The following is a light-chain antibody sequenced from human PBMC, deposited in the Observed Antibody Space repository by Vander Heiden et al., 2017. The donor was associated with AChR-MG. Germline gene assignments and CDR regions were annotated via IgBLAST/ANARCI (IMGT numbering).Light chain of an antibody. J-gene: IGLJ2*01. CDR1: EIGSKR. CDR3: QVWDSSSDHVI. V-gene: IGLV3-21*02. Sequence: SYVLTQPPSVSVAPGQTARITCGGNEIGSKRVHWHQQKPGQAPVLVVYDDSGRPSGIPERFSGSNSGNTATLTISRVEAGDEADYFCQVWDSSSDHVIFGAGSKLTVL. CDR2: DDS.